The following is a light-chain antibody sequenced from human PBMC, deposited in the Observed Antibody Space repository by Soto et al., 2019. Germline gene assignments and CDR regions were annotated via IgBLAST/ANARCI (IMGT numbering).Light chain of an antibody. V-gene: IGKV3-20*01. J-gene: IGKJ1*01. CDR1: QSVSSSY. CDR2: GAS. CDR3: QQYGSSAWT. Sequence: EIVLTQSPGTLSLSPGERATLSCRASQSVSSSYLAWYQQTPGQAPRLLIYGASSRATGIPDRFSGSGSGTDFTLTISILEAEDFAVYYCQQYGSSAWTLGQGTKVEIK.